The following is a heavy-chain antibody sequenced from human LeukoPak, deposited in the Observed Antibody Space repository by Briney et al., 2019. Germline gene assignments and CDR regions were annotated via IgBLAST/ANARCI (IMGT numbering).Heavy chain of an antibody. D-gene: IGHD2-2*02. CDR1: GGTFSSYA. V-gene: IGHV1-69*13. CDR3: ARVAAEVVGVPGAIGFGWLRRDYYYMDV. CDR2: IIPIFGTA. J-gene: IGHJ6*03. Sequence: SVKVSCKASGGTFSSYAISWVRQAPGQGLEWMGGIIPIFGTANYAQKFQGRVTITADESTSTAYMELSSLRSEDTAVYYCARVAAEVVGVPGAIGFGWLRRDYYYMDVWGKGTTVIVSS.